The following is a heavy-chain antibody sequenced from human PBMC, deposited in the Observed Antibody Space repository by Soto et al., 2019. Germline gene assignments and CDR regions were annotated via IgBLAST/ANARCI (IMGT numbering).Heavy chain of an antibody. CDR2: ISYDGSYQ. CDR3: AKGGEVGGVLGDH. J-gene: IGHJ4*02. V-gene: IGHV3-30*18. CDR1: GFAFNKFG. D-gene: IGHD1-26*01. Sequence: QVQLVESGGGVVQPGTSLRLSCEASGFAFNKFGMHWVRQAPGKGLEWVAFISYDGSYQYYADSVQGRLTITRDNSMNTLNMQLNSLRREDTAVSDCAKGGEVGGVLGDHWGQGTLVTVSS.